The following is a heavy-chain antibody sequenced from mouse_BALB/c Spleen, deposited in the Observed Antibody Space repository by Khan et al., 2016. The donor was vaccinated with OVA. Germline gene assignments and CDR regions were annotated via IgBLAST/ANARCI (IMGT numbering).Heavy chain of an antibody. D-gene: IGHD2-1*01. J-gene: IGHJ3*01. CDR3: ARSNGNYWFAY. V-gene: IGHV9-3-1*01. CDR2: INTYTGEP. CDR1: GYTFTNYG. Sequence: QIQLVQSGPELKKPGETVKISCKASGYTFTNYGMNWVKQAPGKGLKWMGWINTYTGEPTYADDFKGRFAFSLETSARTAYLQINNLKNEDTATYCCARSNGNYWFAYWGQGTLVTVSA.